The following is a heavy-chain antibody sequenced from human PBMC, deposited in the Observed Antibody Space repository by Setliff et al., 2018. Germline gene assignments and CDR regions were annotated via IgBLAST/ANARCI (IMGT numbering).Heavy chain of an antibody. Sequence: SETLSLTCSVSTASMTYYYWSWIRRPPGKGLEWIGHVYDTGSTKYSPSLKGRAIMSVDASKNEISLKLKSVTAADTAVYYCAKGGTYRYFDFWGQGALVTVSS. D-gene: IGHD1-1*01. CDR3: AKGGTYRYFDF. CDR2: VYDTGST. CDR1: TASMTYYY. J-gene: IGHJ4*02. V-gene: IGHV4-59*01.